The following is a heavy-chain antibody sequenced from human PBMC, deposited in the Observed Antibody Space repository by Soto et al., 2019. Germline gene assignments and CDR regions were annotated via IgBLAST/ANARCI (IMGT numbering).Heavy chain of an antibody. D-gene: IGHD6-19*01. V-gene: IGHV4-31*03. CDR2: IYYTGNT. CDR3: AREQWGFDS. CDR1: GGSISSNGHY. Sequence: QVQLQESGPELVKPSQTLSLTCTVSGGSISSNGHYWTWIRQHPGKGLEWIAYIYYTGNTYYNPSLKSRLSISVGTSKNQFSLKLRSVTAADTAVYYCAREQWGFDSWGQGTLVTVSS. J-gene: IGHJ4*02.